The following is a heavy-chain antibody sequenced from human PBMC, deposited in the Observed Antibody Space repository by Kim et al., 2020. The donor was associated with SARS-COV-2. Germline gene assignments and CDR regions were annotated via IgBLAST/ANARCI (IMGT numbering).Heavy chain of an antibody. CDR3: ARGRGYSYGPFDY. D-gene: IGHD5-18*01. V-gene: IGHV4-4*02. J-gene: IGHJ4*02. Sequence: TPSLKSRVTISVDKSKNQFSLKLSSVTAADTAVYYCARGRGYSYGPFDYWGQGTLVTVSS.